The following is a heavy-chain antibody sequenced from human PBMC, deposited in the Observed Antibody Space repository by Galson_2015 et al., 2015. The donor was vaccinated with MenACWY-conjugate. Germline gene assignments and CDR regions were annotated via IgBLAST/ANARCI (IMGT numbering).Heavy chain of an antibody. CDR2: ISGSGGST. CDR1: GFTFSSYA. Sequence: SLRLSCAASGFTFSSYAMSWVRQAPGKGLEWVSVISGSGGSTYYADSVKGRFTISRDNSKNTVYLQVNSLRAEDTAIYYCAKASYTNSPREAFDYWGQGTLVTVSS. J-gene: IGHJ4*02. CDR3: AKASYTNSPREAFDY. V-gene: IGHV3-23*01. D-gene: IGHD3-16*01.